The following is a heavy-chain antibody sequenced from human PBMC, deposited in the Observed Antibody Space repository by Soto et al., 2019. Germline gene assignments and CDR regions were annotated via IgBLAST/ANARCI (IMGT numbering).Heavy chain of an antibody. CDR3: ARYYDGMDV. CDR2: IDPSDSYT. J-gene: IGHJ6*02. V-gene: IGHV5-10-1*01. Sequence: GESLKLSCTGSGHSFTHYLISWVRQMPGKGLEWMGRIDPSDSYTDYSPSFQGHVTISADKSISTAYLQWSSLKASDTAMYYCARYYDGMDVWGQGTTVTVSS. CDR1: GHSFTHYL.